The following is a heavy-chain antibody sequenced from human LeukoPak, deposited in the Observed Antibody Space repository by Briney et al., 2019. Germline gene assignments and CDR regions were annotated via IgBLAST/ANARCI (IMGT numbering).Heavy chain of an antibody. CDR3: ARDLTMVRGVIWFDP. V-gene: IGHV3-21*01. Sequence: GGSLRLSCAASGFTLSSYSINWVRQAPGKGLEWVSSISSSSSYIYYADSVKGRFTISRDNTKNSLYLQMNSLRAEDTAVYYCARDLTMVRGVIWFDPWGQGTLVTVSS. D-gene: IGHD3-10*01. CDR2: ISSSSSYI. CDR1: GFTLSSYS. J-gene: IGHJ5*02.